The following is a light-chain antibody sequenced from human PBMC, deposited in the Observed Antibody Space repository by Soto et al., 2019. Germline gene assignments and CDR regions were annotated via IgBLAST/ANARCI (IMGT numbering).Light chain of an antibody. CDR3: QQRSNGPVT. J-gene: IGKJ5*01. CDR2: GTS. CDR1: QSVSGY. Sequence: EIVLTQSPATLSLSPGERATLSCRASQSVSGYLAWYQQRPGQAPRLLIYGTSNRATGIPAKFSGSGSGTDFTLTISSLEPEDFAVYYCQQRSNGPVTFGQGTRLEIK. V-gene: IGKV3-11*01.